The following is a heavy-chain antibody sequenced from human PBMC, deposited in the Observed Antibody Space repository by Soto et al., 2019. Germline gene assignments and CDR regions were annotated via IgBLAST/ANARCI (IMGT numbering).Heavy chain of an antibody. J-gene: IGHJ4*02. D-gene: IGHD3-22*01. V-gene: IGHV1-2*02. CDR2: INPNSGGT. CDR3: ATDQENYYQSSGYYYAY. CDR1: GYTFTGYY. Sequence: QVQLVQSGAEVKKPGASVKVSCKGSGYTFTGYYIHCVRQAPGQGLEWMGYINPNSGGTNYAQKFQGRVTMTRDTSISTVYMELSRLRSDDTAVYWCATDQENYYQSSGYYYAYCGQGTLVTVSS.